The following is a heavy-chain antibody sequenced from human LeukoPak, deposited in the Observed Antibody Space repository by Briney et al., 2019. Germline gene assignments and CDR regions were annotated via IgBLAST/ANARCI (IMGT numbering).Heavy chain of an antibody. J-gene: IGHJ4*02. CDR2: INPRGGST. V-gene: IGHV1-46*01. D-gene: IGHD1-7*01. Sequence: ASVKVSCKASGYTXTTYYMHGVRQAPGQGLEWVGIINPRGGSTTYAQKFQGRVTMTRDTSTSTVYMELSSLKSDDTAVYYCARGGGPGNYPFDFWGQGTLVTVSS. CDR1: GYTXTTYY. CDR3: ARGGGPGNYPFDF.